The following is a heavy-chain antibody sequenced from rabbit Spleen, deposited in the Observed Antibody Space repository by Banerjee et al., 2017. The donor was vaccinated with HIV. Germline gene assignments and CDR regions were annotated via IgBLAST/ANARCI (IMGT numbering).Heavy chain of an antibody. D-gene: IGHD1-1*01. V-gene: IGHV1S45*01. CDR3: ARNYVNAFDP. CDR1: GVSFSDRDV. Sequence: EQLEESGGGLVKPEGSLTLTCKASGVSFSDRDVMCWVRQAPGKGLEWIACINAATAKPVYATWAKGRFTISRTSSTTVTLQMTSLTAADTATYFCARNYVNAFDPWGPGTLVTVS. CDR2: INAATAKP. J-gene: IGHJ2*01.